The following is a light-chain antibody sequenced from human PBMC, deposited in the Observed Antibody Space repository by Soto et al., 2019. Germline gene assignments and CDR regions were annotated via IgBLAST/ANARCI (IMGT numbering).Light chain of an antibody. J-gene: IGKJ1*01. Sequence: DIQMTQSPSSLSASVGDRVTITCRASQGISTYLNWYQQKPGKAPKLLIYAASSLQSGVPSRFSGSGSETDFTLTISSLRPEDFATYSCQQSYNTTWTFGQGPKVELK. V-gene: IGKV1-39*01. CDR2: AAS. CDR1: QGISTY. CDR3: QQSYNTTWT.